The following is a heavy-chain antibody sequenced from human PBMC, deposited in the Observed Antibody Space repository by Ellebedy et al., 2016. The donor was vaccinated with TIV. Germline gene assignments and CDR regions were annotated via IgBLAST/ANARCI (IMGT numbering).Heavy chain of an antibody. CDR1: GFTFSNAW. V-gene: IGHV3-7*01. Sequence: GESLKISCAASGFTFSNAWMSWVRQAPGKGLEWVANIKLDGSEKYYVDSVKGRFTISRDNAKNSLYLQMNSLRAEDTAVYYCARSGTFDYWGQGTLVTVST. CDR3: ARSGTFDY. D-gene: IGHD3-3*01. CDR2: IKLDGSEK. J-gene: IGHJ4*02.